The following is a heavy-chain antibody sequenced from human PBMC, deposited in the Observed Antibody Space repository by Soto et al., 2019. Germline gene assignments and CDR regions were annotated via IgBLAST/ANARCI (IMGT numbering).Heavy chain of an antibody. Sequence: GSLRLSGAASGXPFSRYAMSWVRQAPGKGLEWVSTVIGSGDNTFYADYVNGLFTISIDNSRNTLFLHMSGLRAEETAVYFCAKARRDTSGWGRLFDSWGRGILGTVSS. V-gene: IGHV3-23*01. CDR3: AKARRDTSGWGRLFDS. J-gene: IGHJ4*02. D-gene: IGHD6-19*01. CDR1: GXPFSRYA. CDR2: VIGSGDNT.